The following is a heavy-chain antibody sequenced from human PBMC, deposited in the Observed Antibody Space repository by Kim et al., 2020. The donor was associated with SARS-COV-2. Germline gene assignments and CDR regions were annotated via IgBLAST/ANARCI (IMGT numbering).Heavy chain of an antibody. J-gene: IGHJ4*02. D-gene: IGHD3-10*01. CDR3: ARGGSYFDY. CDR2: GKT. V-gene: IGHV1-18*01. Sequence: GKTNYARKPQGRVTMTTDTSTSTAYMERGSLRSDDTAVYYCARGGSYFDYWGQGTLVTVSS.